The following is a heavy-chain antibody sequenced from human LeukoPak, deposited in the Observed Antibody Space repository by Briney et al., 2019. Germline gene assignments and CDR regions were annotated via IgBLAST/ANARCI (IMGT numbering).Heavy chain of an antibody. V-gene: IGHV4-4*02. CDR2: IYHSGST. CDR1: GGSISSSNW. CDR3: ARERALLWFGELRDAFDI. D-gene: IGHD3-10*01. J-gene: IGHJ3*02. Sequence: SETLSLTCAVSGGSISSSNWWSWVRQPPGKGLEWIGEIYHSGSTNYNPSLKSRVTISVDTSKNQFSLKLSSVTAADTAVYYCARERALLWFGELRDAFDIWGQGTMVTVSS.